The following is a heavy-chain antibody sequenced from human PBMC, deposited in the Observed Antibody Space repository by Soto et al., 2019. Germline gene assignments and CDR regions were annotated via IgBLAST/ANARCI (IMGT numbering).Heavy chain of an antibody. CDR2: ISSSSSYI. Sequence: GGSLRLSCAASGFTFSSYSMNWVRQAPGKGLEWVSSISSSSSYIYYADSVKGRFTISRDNAKNSLYLQMNSLRAEDTAVYYCARDGYCSSTSCYFTDVVDVYGMDVWGQGTTVTVSS. V-gene: IGHV3-21*01. CDR1: GFTFSSYS. D-gene: IGHD2-2*01. CDR3: ARDGYCSSTSCYFTDVVDVYGMDV. J-gene: IGHJ6*02.